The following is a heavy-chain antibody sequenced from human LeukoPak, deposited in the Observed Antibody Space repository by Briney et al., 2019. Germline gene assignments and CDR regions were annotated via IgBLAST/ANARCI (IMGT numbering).Heavy chain of an antibody. CDR2: IYYSGSS. Sequence: PSETLSLTSTVSAGSISSIHWSWIRQPPGKGLEGIGNIYYSGSSNYNHSLKSVATIRINTSKNQFSLKLSSVTAADTAVYYCARAVVYYPSYYLDVWGKGTTVSVSS. D-gene: IGHD2-8*01. J-gene: IGHJ6*03. CDR3: ARAVVYYPSYYLDV. V-gene: IGHV4-59*01. CDR1: AGSISSIH.